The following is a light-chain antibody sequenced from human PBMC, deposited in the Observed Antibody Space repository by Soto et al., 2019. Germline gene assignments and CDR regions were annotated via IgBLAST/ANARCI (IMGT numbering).Light chain of an antibody. J-gene: IGKJ3*01. V-gene: IGKV3-20*01. CDR1: QSISSTY. CDR2: GAF. CDR3: QQYGSSSFA. Sequence: EIVLTQSPGTLSVSPGERATLFCRARQSISSTYLAWYQKKPGQAPRLLLYGAFNRATGIPDRFSGSGSGTDFIFTISRLEPEDCAFYYCQQYGSSSFAFGPGTKVEIK.